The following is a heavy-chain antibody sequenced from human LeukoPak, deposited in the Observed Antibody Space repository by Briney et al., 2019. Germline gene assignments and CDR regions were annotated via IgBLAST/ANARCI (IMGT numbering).Heavy chain of an antibody. CDR2: IYHSGST. Sequence: SETLSLTCAVSGGSISSSNWWSWVRQPPGKGLEWIGEIYHSGSTNYNPSLKSRVTISVDKSKNQFSLKLSSVTAADTAVYYCARVIWRVATGGRFYFDYWGQGTLVTVSS. J-gene: IGHJ4*02. CDR3: ARVIWRVATGGRFYFDY. V-gene: IGHV4-4*02. D-gene: IGHD6-13*01. CDR1: GGSISSSNW.